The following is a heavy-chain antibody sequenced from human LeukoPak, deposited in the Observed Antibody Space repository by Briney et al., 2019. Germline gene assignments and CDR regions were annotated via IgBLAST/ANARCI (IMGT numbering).Heavy chain of an antibody. J-gene: IGHJ4*02. CDR3: AREAPLTMFGVVTDPNPFDY. CDR2: INPNSGGT. Sequence: ASVKVSCKASGYTFTGYYMHWVRQAPGQGLEWMGWINPNSGGTNYAQKFQGRVTMTRDTSISTAYMGLRSLRSDDTAVYYCAREAPLTMFGVVTDPNPFDYWGQGTLVTVSS. D-gene: IGHD3-3*01. CDR1: GYTFTGYY. V-gene: IGHV1-2*02.